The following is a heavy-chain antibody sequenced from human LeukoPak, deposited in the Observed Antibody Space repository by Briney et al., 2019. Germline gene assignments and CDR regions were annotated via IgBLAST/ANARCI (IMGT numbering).Heavy chain of an antibody. D-gene: IGHD2-2*01. CDR3: ARGRADIVVVPAASFDY. J-gene: IGHJ4*02. Sequence: SQTLSLTCTVSGGSISSGDYYWSWIRQPPGKGLEWIGYIYYSGSTYYNPSLKSRVTISVDTSKNQFSLKLSSVTAADTAVYYCARGRADIVVVPAASFDYWGQGTLVTVSS. V-gene: IGHV4-30-4*01. CDR2: IYYSGST. CDR1: GGSISSGDYY.